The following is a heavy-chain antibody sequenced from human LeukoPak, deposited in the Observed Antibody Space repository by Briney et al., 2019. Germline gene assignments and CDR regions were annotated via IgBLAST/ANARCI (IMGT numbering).Heavy chain of an antibody. CDR3: ARGGVLLAGKKFDY. V-gene: IGHV3-23*01. CDR1: GFIFSTYV. CDR2: ISVSGGST. Sequence: GGSLRLSCVASGFIFSTYVMSWVRQAPGKGLEWVSGISVSGGSTCYADSVKGRFTISRDNSKNTLYLQMNSLRAEDTAVYYCARGGVLLAGKKFDYWGQGILVTVSS. J-gene: IGHJ4*02. D-gene: IGHD6-13*01.